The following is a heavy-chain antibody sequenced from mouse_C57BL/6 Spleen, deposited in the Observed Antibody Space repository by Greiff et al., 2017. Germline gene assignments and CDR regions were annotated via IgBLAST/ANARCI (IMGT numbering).Heavy chain of an antibody. J-gene: IGHJ2*01. CDR3: LRPTMITTDYFDY. Sequence: EVQLVESGGGLVQPGGSRKLSCAASGFTFSSYAMSWVRQTPEKRLEWVAAISTDGSFIYYPDTVKGRFTISRDNAKNTLFLQMSSLRYEDTAMYYCLRPTMITTDYFDYWGQGTTLTVSS. CDR1: GFTFSSYA. D-gene: IGHD2-4*01. CDR2: ISTDGSFI. V-gene: IGHV5-1*01.